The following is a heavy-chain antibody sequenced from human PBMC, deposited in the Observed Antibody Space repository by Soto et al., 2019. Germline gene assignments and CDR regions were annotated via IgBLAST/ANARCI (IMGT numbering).Heavy chain of an antibody. Sequence: QLQLQESGPGLVKPSETLSLTCTVSVGSIRSSSYYWGWIRQPPGKGLEWIGSIYYSGSTYYNPSLKILVTLSVDTSTNQSSLKLSSVTAADTAVYYCARHIGIRIEALGYYYGMDVWGQGTTVTVSS. V-gene: IGHV4-39*01. CDR3: ARHIGIRIEALGYYYGMDV. CDR1: VGSIRSSSYY. D-gene: IGHD6-6*01. CDR2: IYYSGST. J-gene: IGHJ6*02.